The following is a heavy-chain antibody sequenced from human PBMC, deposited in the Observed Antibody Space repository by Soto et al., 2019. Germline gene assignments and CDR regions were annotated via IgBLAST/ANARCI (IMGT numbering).Heavy chain of an antibody. Sequence: SENLSLTCTVSGGSISSYYWSWIRQPPGKGLEWIGYIYYSGSTNYNPSLKSRVTISVDTSKNQFSLKLSSVTAADTAVYYCARDGTEAHFDYWGQGTLVTVS. CDR3: ARDGTEAHFDY. J-gene: IGHJ4*02. CDR2: IYYSGST. D-gene: IGHD1-26*01. CDR1: GGSISSYY. V-gene: IGHV4-59*01.